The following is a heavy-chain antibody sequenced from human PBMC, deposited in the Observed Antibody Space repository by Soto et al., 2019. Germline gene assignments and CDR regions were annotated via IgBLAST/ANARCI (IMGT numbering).Heavy chain of an antibody. CDR3: ARLPNDYGDYGIELNWFDP. D-gene: IGHD4-17*01. V-gene: IGHV4-39*01. Sequence: PSETLSLTCTVSGGSISSSSYYWGWIRQPPGKGLEWIGSIYYSGSTYYNPSLKSRVTISVDTSKNQFSLKLSSVTAADTAVYYCARLPNDYGDYGIELNWFDPWGQGTLVTVSS. CDR1: GGSISSSSYY. CDR2: IYYSGST. J-gene: IGHJ5*02.